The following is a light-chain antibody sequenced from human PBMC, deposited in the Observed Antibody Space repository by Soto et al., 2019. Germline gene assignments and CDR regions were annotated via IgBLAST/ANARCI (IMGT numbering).Light chain of an antibody. J-gene: IGKJ4*01. Sequence: EIVLTQSPGTLSVSPGGRATLSCRASQSISDTLAWYGQKPGQAPRLLIYGASSRATGIPNRFSGSGSGTDFTLTISRLEPEDFAVYYCEQYNNWPHAFGGGTKVDIK. V-gene: IGKV3D-15*01. CDR3: EQYNNWPHA. CDR2: GAS. CDR1: QSISDT.